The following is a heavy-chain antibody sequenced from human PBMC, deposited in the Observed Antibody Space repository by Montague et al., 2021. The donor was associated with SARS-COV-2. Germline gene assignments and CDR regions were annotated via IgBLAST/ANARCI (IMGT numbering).Heavy chain of an antibody. J-gene: IGHJ4*02. Sequence: SGSTYYNPSLMSRVTISVDTSRNEFSLKVNSVTAADTAVYYCGRQEYDFWSGRFPYRFDSWGQGTLVTVAS. CDR3: GRQEYDFWSGRFPYRFDS. D-gene: IGHD3-3*01. CDR2: SGST. V-gene: IGHV4-39*01.